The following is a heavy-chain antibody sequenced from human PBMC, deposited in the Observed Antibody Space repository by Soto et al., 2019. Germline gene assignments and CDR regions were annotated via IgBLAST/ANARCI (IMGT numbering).Heavy chain of an antibody. J-gene: IGHJ6*02. Sequence: QVQLVESGGGVVQPGRSLRLSCAASGFTFSSYGMHWVRQAPGKGLEWVAVIWYDGSNKYYADSVKGRFTISRDNSKNPRYLQMNSLRAEDTAVYYCAREDDFWNAHGGMDVWGQGTTVTVSS. V-gene: IGHV3-33*01. D-gene: IGHD3-3*01. CDR1: GFTFSSYG. CDR2: IWYDGSNK. CDR3: AREDDFWNAHGGMDV.